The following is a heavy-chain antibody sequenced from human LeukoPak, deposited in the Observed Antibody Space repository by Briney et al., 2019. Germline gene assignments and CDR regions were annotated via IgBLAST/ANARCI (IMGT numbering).Heavy chain of an antibody. CDR1: GSTFSSYA. J-gene: IGHJ4*02. D-gene: IGHD5-18*01. CDR3: AKNRGYTYYFDY. V-gene: IGHV3-23*01. CDR2: ISGSGGST. Sequence: GGSLRLSCAASGSTFSSYAMSWVRQAPGKGLEWVSAISGSGGSTYYADSVKGRFTISRDNSKNTLYLQMNSLRAEDTAVYYCAKNRGYTYYFDYWGQGTLVTVSS.